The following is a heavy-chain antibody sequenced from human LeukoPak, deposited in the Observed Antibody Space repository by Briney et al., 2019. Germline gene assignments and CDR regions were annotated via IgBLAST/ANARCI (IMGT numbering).Heavy chain of an antibody. CDR2: INPKSGGT. J-gene: IGHJ4*02. V-gene: IGHV1-2*02. D-gene: IGHD2-15*01. CDR1: GYTFTGYY. CDR3: ARIGSGGSRHFDY. Sequence: ASVKVSCKASGYTFTGYYMHWVRQAPGQGLEWMGWINPKSGGTNYTQKFQGRVTMTRDTSISTAYMELSRLRSDDTAVYYCARIGSGGSRHFDYWGQGTLVTVSS.